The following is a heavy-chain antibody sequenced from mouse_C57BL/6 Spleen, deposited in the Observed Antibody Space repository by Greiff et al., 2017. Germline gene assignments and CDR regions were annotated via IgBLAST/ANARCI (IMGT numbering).Heavy chain of an antibody. J-gene: IGHJ2*01. CDR2: INPNNGGT. D-gene: IGHD4-1*01. CDR1: GYTFTDYY. CDR3: ARGRLGRGYFDY. Sequence: EVQLQESGPELVKPGASVKISCKASGYTFTDYYMTWVKQSHGKSLEWIGAINPNNGGTSYNQKFKGKATLTVDKSSSTAYMELRSLTSEDSAVYYCARGRLGRGYFDYWGQGTTLTVSS. V-gene: IGHV1-26*01.